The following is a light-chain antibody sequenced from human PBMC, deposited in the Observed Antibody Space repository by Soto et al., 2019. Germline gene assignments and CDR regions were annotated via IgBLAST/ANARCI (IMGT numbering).Light chain of an antibody. J-gene: IGKJ1*01. Sequence: DIQMTQSPSTLSASVGDRVTITCRASQSISSYLAWYQQRPGTAPKLLIYGASKLQSGVPTRFSGSGSGTEFTLTISSLQPDDLATYYCQQYSSYPWTFGQGTKVDIK. CDR1: QSISSY. CDR3: QQYSSYPWT. V-gene: IGKV1-5*01. CDR2: GAS.